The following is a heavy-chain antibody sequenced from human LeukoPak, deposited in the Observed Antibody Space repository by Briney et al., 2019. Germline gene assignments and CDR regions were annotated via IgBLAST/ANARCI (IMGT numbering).Heavy chain of an antibody. D-gene: IGHD1-26*01. Sequence: PSETLSLTCTVSGGSISSYYWSWIRQSPGKGLEWIGYIYYSGSTNYNPSLKSRVTISVDRSKNQFSLKLSSVTAADTAVYYCARDRMGATFDYWGQGTLVTVSS. V-gene: IGHV4-59*12. CDR1: GGSISSYY. CDR2: IYYSGST. J-gene: IGHJ4*02. CDR3: ARDRMGATFDY.